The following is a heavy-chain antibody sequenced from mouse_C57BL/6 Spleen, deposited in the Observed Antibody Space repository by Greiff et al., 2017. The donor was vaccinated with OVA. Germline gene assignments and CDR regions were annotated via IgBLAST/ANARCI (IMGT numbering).Heavy chain of an antibody. CDR2: IDPSDSYT. V-gene: IGHV1-69*01. Sequence: VQLQQPGAELVMPGASVKLSCKASGYTFPSYWMHWVKQRPGQGLEWIGEIDPSDSYTNYNQKFKGKSTLTVDKSSSTAYMQLSSLTSEDSAVYYCASYYDYDEGFAYWGQGTLVTVSA. J-gene: IGHJ3*01. CDR3: ASYYDYDEGFAY. D-gene: IGHD2-4*01. CDR1: GYTFPSYW.